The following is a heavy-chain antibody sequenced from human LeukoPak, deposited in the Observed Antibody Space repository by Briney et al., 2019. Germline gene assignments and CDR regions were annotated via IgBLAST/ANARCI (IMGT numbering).Heavy chain of an antibody. CDR1: GFTFSNYW. J-gene: IGHJ3*02. V-gene: IGHV3-74*01. CDR3: ARDYGDYHDAFDI. D-gene: IGHD4-17*01. Sequence: PGGSLRLSCAASGFTFSNYWMYWVRHAPGKGLVWVSRINSDGSSTSYADSVKGRFTISRDNVKNTLYLQMDSLRADDTAVYYCARDYGDYHDAFDIWGQGTMVTVSS. CDR2: INSDGSST.